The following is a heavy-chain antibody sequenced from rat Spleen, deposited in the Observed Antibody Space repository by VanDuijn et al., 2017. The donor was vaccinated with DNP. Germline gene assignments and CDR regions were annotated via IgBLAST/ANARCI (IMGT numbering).Heavy chain of an antibody. CDR2: ISTAGGST. V-gene: IGHV5S13*01. D-gene: IGHD1-4*01. Sequence: EVQLVESGGGLVQPGRSLKLSCVASGFTFSNSDMAWVRQAPTKGLEWIASISTAGGSTYYRDSVKGRFTISRDNAKNTQSLQMDSLRSEDTAIYYCAKGGYYYFDYWGQGVMVTVSS. CDR1: GFTFSNSD. CDR3: AKGGYYYFDY. J-gene: IGHJ2*01.